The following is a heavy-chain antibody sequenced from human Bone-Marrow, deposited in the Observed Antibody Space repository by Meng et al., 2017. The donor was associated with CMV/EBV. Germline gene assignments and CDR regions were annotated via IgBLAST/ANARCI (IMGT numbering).Heavy chain of an antibody. J-gene: IGHJ4*02. CDR2: IKQDGSEK. Sequence: GESLKISCAASGFTFSSYWMSWVRQAPGKGLEWVANIKQDGSEKYYVDSVKGRFTISRDNAKNSLYLQMNSLRAEDTAVYYCARDAVLLWFGESTLDYWGQGTLVTVSS. CDR3: ARDAVLLWFGESTLDY. V-gene: IGHV3-7*01. D-gene: IGHD3-10*01. CDR1: GFTFSSYW.